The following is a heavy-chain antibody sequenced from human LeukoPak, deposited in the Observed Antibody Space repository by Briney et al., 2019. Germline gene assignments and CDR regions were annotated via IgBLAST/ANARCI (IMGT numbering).Heavy chain of an antibody. CDR1: GFTFSSYE. CDR2: ISSSGSTI. V-gene: IGHV3-48*03. D-gene: IGHD5-18*01. CDR3: ARGDTAMAHLYYFDY. Sequence: GGSLRLSCAASGFTFSSYEMNWVRQAPGKGLEWVSYISSSGSTIYYADSVKGRFTISRDNAMNSLYLQMNSLRAEDTAVYYCARGDTAMAHLYYFDYWGQGTLVTVSS. J-gene: IGHJ4*02.